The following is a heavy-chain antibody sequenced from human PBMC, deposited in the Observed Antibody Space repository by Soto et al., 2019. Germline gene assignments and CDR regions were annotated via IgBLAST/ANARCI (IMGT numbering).Heavy chain of an antibody. D-gene: IGHD1-1*01. CDR2: ISAHNGNT. CDR1: GYTFTSYG. Sequence: QVHLVQSGAEVKKPGASVKVPCKASGYTFTSYGITWVRQAPGQGLEWMGWISAHNGNTDYAQKLQGRVIVTRDTSTSTAYMELRSLLSDDTAVFYCARGRYGDYWGQGALVTVSS. CDR3: ARGRYGDY. J-gene: IGHJ4*02. V-gene: IGHV1-18*01.